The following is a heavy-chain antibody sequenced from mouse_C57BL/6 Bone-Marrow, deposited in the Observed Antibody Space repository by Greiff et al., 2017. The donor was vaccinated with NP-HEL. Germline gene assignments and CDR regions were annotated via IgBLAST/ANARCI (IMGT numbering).Heavy chain of an antibody. J-gene: IGHJ4*01. Sequence: VQLKESGGGLVKPGGSLKLSCAASGFTFSSYAMSWVRQTPEKRLEWVATISDGGSYTYYPDNVKGRFTISRDNAKNNLYLQMSHLKSEDTAMYYCAGYYPLYAMDYWGQGTSVTVSS. V-gene: IGHV5-4*01. CDR2: ISDGGSYT. CDR3: AGYYPLYAMDY. CDR1: GFTFSSYA. D-gene: IGHD2-3*01.